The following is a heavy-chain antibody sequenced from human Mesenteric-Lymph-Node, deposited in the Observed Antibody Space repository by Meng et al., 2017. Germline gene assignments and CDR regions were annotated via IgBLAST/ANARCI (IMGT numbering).Heavy chain of an antibody. CDR2: IYSDDNT. D-gene: IGHD1-7*01. CDR3: ARDSTGNTADY. Sequence: EVQRVESGGGLVQPGGSLRLSCAASGFTVSSNYMTWVRQAPGKGLEWVSVIYSDDNTYYADSVRGRFTISRDKSKNTLFLQMNSLRVEDTAMYYCARDSTGNTADYWGQGTLVTVSS. CDR1: GFTVSSNY. V-gene: IGHV3-66*01. J-gene: IGHJ4*02.